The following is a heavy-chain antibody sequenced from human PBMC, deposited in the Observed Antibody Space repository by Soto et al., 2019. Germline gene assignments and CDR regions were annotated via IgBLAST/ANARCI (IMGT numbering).Heavy chain of an antibody. Sequence: QVQLVESGGGVVQPGRSLRLSCAASGFTFSSYGIHWVRQAPGKGLVWVAVISYDGSNKYYADSVKGRFTISRDNSKNTLYLQMNSLRAEDTAVYYCAKILEYSSSLVYGLSSLHDAFDSWGQGTMVTVSS. D-gene: IGHD6-6*01. CDR1: GFTFSSYG. CDR2: ISYDGSNK. V-gene: IGHV3-30*18. J-gene: IGHJ3*02. CDR3: AKILEYSSSLVYGLSSLHDAFDS.